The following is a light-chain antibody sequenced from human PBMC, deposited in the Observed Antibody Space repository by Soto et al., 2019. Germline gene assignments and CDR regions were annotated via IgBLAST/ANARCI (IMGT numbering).Light chain of an antibody. V-gene: IGKV1-39*01. CDR3: QQSFNTPRT. J-gene: IGKJ1*01. CDR1: EDITLF. Sequence: IQLTQSPSSLSASVGDTVTIIVRASEDITLFLNWYQQQPGRSPQGLIYAAARLQRGVPSRFSARGSETYCTLTISSLQPEDIATYYCQQSFNTPRTFGQGTKG. CDR2: AAA.